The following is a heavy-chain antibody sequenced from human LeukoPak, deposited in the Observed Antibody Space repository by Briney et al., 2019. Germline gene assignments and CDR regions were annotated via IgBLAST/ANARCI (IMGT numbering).Heavy chain of an antibody. Sequence: GGSLRLSCAASGFTFSDHYMDWVRQAPGKGLEWVANIKQDGSEKYYVDSVKGRFTISRDNAKNSLYLQMNSLRAEDTAVYYCARESYDFWSGYPYFDYWGQGTLVTVSS. V-gene: IGHV3-7*01. CDR1: GFTFSDHY. D-gene: IGHD3-3*01. CDR2: IKQDGSEK. CDR3: ARESYDFWSGYPYFDY. J-gene: IGHJ4*02.